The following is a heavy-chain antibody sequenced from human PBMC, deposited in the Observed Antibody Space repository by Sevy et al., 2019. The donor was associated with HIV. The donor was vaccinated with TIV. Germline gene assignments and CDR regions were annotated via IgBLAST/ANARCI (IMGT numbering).Heavy chain of an antibody. J-gene: IGHJ4*02. CDR1: GFTFSFYW. CDR2: LKQDGSDK. Sequence: GRSLRLSCAASGFTFSFYWMSWVRQAPGKGLEWVASLKQDGSDKYYVDSVKGRFTVSRDNAKNSVYLQMNSLRAEDTAVYYCARESLGINIFGVVTDWGQGTLVTVSS. D-gene: IGHD3-3*02. V-gene: IGHV3-7*01. CDR3: ARESLGINIFGVVTD.